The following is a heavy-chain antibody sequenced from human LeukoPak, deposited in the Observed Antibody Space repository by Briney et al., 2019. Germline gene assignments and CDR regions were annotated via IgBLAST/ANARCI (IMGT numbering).Heavy chain of an antibody. V-gene: IGHV1-18*01. J-gene: IGHJ5*02. D-gene: IGHD3-10*01. CDR2: ISAYNGNT. Sequence: ASVKVSCKASGYTFTSYGISWVRQAPGQGLEWRGWISAYNGNTNYAQKLQGRVTMTTDTSTSTAYMELSSLRSEDTAVYYCARGLRRGYYGSGSYWPWGQGTLVTVSS. CDR3: ARGLRRGYYGSGSYWP. CDR1: GYTFTSYG.